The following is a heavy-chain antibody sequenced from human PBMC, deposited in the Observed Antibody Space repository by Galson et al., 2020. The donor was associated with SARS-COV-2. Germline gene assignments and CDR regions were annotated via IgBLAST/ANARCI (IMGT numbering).Heavy chain of an antibody. J-gene: IGHJ2*01. D-gene: IGHD3-22*01. CDR3: ARPSSSGYYSVWYFDL. CDR2: IYHSGST. Sequence: SEPLSLTCAVSGYSISSDFYWGWIRQPPGKGLEWIGNIYHSGSTYYNPSLKSRVTISIDKSKNQFSLKLSSVTAADTAVYYCARPSSSGYYSVWYFDLWGRGTLVTVSS. V-gene: IGHV4-38-2*01. CDR1: GYSISSDFY.